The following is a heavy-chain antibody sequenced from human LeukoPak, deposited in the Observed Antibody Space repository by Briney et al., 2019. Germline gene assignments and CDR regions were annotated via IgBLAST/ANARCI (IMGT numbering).Heavy chain of an antibody. V-gene: IGHV3-30*02. CDR2: IRYDGSSK. Sequence: GGSLRLSCAASGFTFSSYGMHWVRQAPGKGLEWVAFIRYDGSSKYYADSVKGRFTISRDNSKNTLYLQMNSLRAEDTAVYYCAKVLDSLNSSWRYYFDYWGQGTLVTVSS. J-gene: IGHJ4*02. CDR3: AKVLDSLNSSWRYYFDY. CDR1: GFTFSSYG. D-gene: IGHD6-13*01.